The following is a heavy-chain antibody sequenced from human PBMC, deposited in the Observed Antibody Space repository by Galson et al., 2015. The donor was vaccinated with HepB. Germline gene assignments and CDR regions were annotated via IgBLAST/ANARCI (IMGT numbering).Heavy chain of an antibody. CDR3: ATYWGSYRYTGDY. CDR2: INPNSGGT. CDR1: GYTFTGYY. Sequence: SVKVSCKASGYTFTGYYMHWVRQAPGQGLEWMGRINPNSGGTNYAQKFQGRVTMTRDTSISTAYMELSRLRSDDTAVYYCATYWGSYRYTGDYWGQGTLVTVSS. J-gene: IGHJ4*02. D-gene: IGHD3-16*02. V-gene: IGHV1-2*06.